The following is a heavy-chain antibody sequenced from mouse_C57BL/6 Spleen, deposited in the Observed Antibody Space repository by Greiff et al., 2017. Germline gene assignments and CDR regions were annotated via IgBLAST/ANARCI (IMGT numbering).Heavy chain of an antibody. Sequence: EVKLMESGGGLVQPGGSLSLSCAASGFTFTDYYMSWVRQPPGKALEWLGFIRNKANGYTTEYSASVKGRFTISRDNSQSILYLQMNALRAEDSATYYCARHRLRPSMDYWGQGTSVTVSS. CDR2: IRNKANGYTT. CDR3: ARHRLRPSMDY. V-gene: IGHV7-3*01. J-gene: IGHJ4*01. CDR1: GFTFTDYY. D-gene: IGHD2-4*01.